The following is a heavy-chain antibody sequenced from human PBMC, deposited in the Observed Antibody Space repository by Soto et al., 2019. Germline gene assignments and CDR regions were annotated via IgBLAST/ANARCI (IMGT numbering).Heavy chain of an antibody. CDR3: ARENYFDY. Sequence: GGSLRLSCAASGFTFHNYWMGWVRQTPDKGLEWVANIKPDGSEKFYVDSVKGRFTISRDNAKNSLYLQMNSLRAEDTAAYYCARENYFDYWGQGALVTVSS. V-gene: IGHV3-7*01. CDR2: IKPDGSEK. J-gene: IGHJ4*02. CDR1: GFTFHNYW.